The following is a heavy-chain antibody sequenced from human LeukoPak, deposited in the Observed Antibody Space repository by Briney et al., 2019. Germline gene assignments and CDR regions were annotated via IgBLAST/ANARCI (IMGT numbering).Heavy chain of an antibody. CDR1: GYTFTGYY. J-gene: IGHJ5*02. V-gene: IGHV1-8*02. CDR3: ARGPPKDFGSGSSWFDP. Sequence: ASVKVSCKASGYTFTGYYMHWVRQAPGQGLEWMGWINPNSGNTAYAQKFRGRVTMTRNTSITTAYMELSSLTSEDTAVYYCARGPPKDFGSGSSWFDPWGQGALVTVSS. CDR2: INPNSGNT. D-gene: IGHD3-10*01.